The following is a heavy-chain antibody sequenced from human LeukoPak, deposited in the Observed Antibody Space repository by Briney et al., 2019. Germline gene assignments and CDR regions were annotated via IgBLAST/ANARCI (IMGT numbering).Heavy chain of an antibody. V-gene: IGHV3-7*01. J-gene: IGHJ3*02. CDR2: VKQDGSEK. CDR3: ARDRRLEMATIGFFPDAFDI. Sequence: NSYYWGWIRQPPGKGLEWVANVKQDGSEKYYVDSVKGRFTISRDNAKNSLYLQMNSLRAEDTAVYYCARDRRLEMATIGFFPDAFDIWGQGTMVTVSS. D-gene: IGHD5-24*01. CDR1: NSYY.